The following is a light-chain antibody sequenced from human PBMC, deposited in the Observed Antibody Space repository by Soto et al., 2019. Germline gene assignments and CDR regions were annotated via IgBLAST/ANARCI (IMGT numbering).Light chain of an antibody. CDR1: QSINSE. Sequence: DIVMTQSPATLSLSPGERAALSCRASQSINSELAWYQQKPGQPPRLLIYVASTRATGVPARFTGSESGSECTLTISGLQSEDFAVYYCQQGHNWPLTFGQGTRLEI. J-gene: IGKJ2*01. CDR3: QQGHNWPLT. CDR2: VAS. V-gene: IGKV3-15*01.